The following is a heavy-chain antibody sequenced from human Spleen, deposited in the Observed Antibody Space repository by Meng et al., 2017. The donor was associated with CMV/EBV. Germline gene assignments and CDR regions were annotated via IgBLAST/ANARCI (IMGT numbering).Heavy chain of an antibody. V-gene: IGHV3-21*01. CDR3: AGGPVGYCSSTSCYYYYYGMDV. CDR2: ISSSSSYI. CDR1: GFTFSSYE. D-gene: IGHD2-2*01. Sequence: GGSLRLSCAASGFTFSSYEMNWVRQAPGKGLEWVSSISSSSSYIYYADSVKGRFTISRDNAKNSLYLQMNSLRAEDTAVYYCAGGPVGYCSSTSCYYYYYGMDVWGQGTTVTVSS. J-gene: IGHJ6*02.